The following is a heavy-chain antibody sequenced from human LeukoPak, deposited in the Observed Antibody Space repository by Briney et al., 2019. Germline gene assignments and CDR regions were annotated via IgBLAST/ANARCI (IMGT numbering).Heavy chain of an antibody. D-gene: IGHD5-12*01. CDR1: GYTFTSYG. J-gene: IGHJ6*02. CDR2: ISAYNGNT. CDR3: ARDVNGGYDYYDYYGMDV. Sequence: ASVKVSCKASGYTFTSYGISWVRQAPGQGLEWMGWISAYNGNTNYAQKLQGRVTMTTDTSTSTAYMELRSLRSDDTAVYYCARDVNGGYDYYDYYGMDVWGQGTTVTVSS. V-gene: IGHV1-18*01.